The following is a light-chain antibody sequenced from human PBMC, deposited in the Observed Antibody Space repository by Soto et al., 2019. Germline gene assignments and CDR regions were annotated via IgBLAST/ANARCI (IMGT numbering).Light chain of an antibody. Sequence: DIVMTQTPLSSPVTLGQPASMSCRSSQSLVHSNGNTYLNWLHQRPGQPTRLLIYKICNRFTGVTSSFSGRGAGANFTPKISSVEAEDVRFYYCMQVTHIPFTFCPGSKVEIK. CDR2: KIC. CDR3: MQVTHIPFT. CDR1: QSLVHSNGNTY. J-gene: IGKJ4*02. V-gene: IGKV2-24*01.